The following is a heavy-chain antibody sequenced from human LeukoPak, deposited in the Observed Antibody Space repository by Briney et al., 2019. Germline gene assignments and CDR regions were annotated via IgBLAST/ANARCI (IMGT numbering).Heavy chain of an antibody. J-gene: IGHJ4*02. Sequence: GGSLRLSCAASGFTFSSYGMHWVRQAPGKGLEWVAVISYDGSNKYYADSVKGRFTISRDNSKNTLYLQMNSLRAEDTAVYYCAKFGSTYYYDSSGYYLIDYWGQGTLVTVSS. V-gene: IGHV3-30*18. CDR1: GFTFSSYG. CDR2: ISYDGSNK. CDR3: AKFGSTYYYDSSGYYLIDY. D-gene: IGHD3-22*01.